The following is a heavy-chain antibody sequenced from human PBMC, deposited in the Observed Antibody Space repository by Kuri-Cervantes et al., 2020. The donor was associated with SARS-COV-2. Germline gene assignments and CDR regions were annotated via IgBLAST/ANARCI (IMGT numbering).Heavy chain of an antibody. V-gene: IGHV3-23*01. J-gene: IGHJ6*03. CDR2: ISGSGDNT. D-gene: IGHD1-14*01. CDR3: AREGSNDHHDYYDYYMDA. CDR1: RFTFNNYA. Sequence: GGSLRLSCAASRFTFNNYAMSWVRQAPGKGLEWVSGISGSGDNTYYADSVKGRFTISRDNSKNTLYLQMNSLRAEDTAVYYCAREGSNDHHDYYDYYMDAWGKGTTVTVSS.